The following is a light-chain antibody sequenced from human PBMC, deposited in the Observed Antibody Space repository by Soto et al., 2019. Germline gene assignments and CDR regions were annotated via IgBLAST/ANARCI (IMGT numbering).Light chain of an antibody. Sequence: EIVLTQSPGTLSLSPGERATLSCRASQSVSSSYLAWYQQKPGQAPRLLIYGASSRASGTPDRFSGSGSGTDFTLTVSRLEPEDFAVYYCQQYDSSVTFGGGTKVDIK. CDR1: QSVSSSY. J-gene: IGKJ4*01. CDR2: GAS. V-gene: IGKV3-20*01. CDR3: QQYDSSVT.